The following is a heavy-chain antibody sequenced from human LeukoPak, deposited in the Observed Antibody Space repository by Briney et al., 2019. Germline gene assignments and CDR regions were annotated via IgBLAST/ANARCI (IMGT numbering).Heavy chain of an antibody. J-gene: IGHJ3*02. Sequence: GGSLRLSCAASGFTFSSYAMHWVRQAPGKGLEWVAVISYDGSNKYYADSVEGRFTISRDNSKNTLYLQMNSLRAEDTAVYYCARAATDSGYVNDAFDIWGQGTMVTVSS. D-gene: IGHD5-12*01. CDR2: ISYDGSNK. CDR3: ARAATDSGYVNDAFDI. CDR1: GFTFSSYA. V-gene: IGHV3-30-3*01.